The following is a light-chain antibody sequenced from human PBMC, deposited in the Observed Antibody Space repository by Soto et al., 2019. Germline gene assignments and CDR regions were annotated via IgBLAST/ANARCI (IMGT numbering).Light chain of an antibody. CDR1: QSVSSSY. J-gene: IGKJ1*01. CDR3: QQYGSSPRP. CDR2: GAS. Sequence: EIVLTPSPGTLSLSPRERATLXCVASQSVSSSYLAWYQQKPGQAPRLLIYGASSRATGIPDRFSGSGSGTDFTLTISRLEPEDFAGYYCQQYGSSPRPVGQGTKVDIK. V-gene: IGKV3-20*01.